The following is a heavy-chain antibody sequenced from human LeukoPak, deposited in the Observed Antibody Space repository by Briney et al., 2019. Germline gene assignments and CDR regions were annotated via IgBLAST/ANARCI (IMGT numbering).Heavy chain of an antibody. D-gene: IGHD5-18*01. Sequence: GGSLRLSCAASGFTFRSYAMQWVRQAAGKGLEGVSYITYNSGTIFYADSVKGRFTISRDNAKDSLYLQMSSLRDEDTAVYYCARDSGYSYADDYWGQGTLVTVSS. CDR1: GFTFRSYA. CDR3: ARDSGYSYADDY. V-gene: IGHV3-48*02. CDR2: ITYNSGTI. J-gene: IGHJ4*02.